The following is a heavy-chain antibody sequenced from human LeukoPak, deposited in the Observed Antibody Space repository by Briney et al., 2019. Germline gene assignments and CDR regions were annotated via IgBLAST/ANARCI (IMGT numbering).Heavy chain of an antibody. CDR3: ETVRDGTTYFDY. V-gene: IGHV1-24*01. D-gene: IGHD1-1*01. CDR1: GYTLSDLS. Sequence: ASVKVSCKVSGYTLSDLSMHWVRQAPGKGLEWLGGFDPEDGKTIYARRFQGRVTVTEDSSTDTAYMELTSLRAEEPAAYYCETVRDGTTYFDYWGQGTLVTVSS. J-gene: IGHJ4*02. CDR2: FDPEDGKT.